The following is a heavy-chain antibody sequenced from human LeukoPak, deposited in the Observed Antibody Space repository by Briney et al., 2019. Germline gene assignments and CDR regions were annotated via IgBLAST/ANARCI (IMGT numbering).Heavy chain of an antibody. CDR2: IYYSGST. CDR1: GGSISSSSYY. J-gene: IGHJ4*02. V-gene: IGHV4-39*01. CDR3: ARSPMSGSYPHY. D-gene: IGHD1-26*01. Sequence: SETLSLTCTVSGGSISSSSYYWGWIRQPPGKGLEWIGSIYYSGSTYYNPSLKSRVTISVDTSKNQFSLKLSSVTAADTAVYYCARSPMSGSYPHYWGQGTLVTVSS.